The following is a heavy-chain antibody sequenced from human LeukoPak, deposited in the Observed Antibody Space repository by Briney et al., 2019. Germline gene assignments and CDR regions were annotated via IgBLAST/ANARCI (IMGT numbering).Heavy chain of an antibody. Sequence: SETLSLTCTVSGASISSGNYYWSWIRQPAGKGLEWIGRIYTSGSTTYNPTLQSRVTISADTSKNQLSLKLSSVTAADSAMYYCARESDLSNYDRTDYWSQGTLVTVSS. CDR3: ARESDLSNYDRTDY. D-gene: IGHD4/OR15-4a*01. J-gene: IGHJ4*02. CDR1: GASISSGNYY. CDR2: IYTSGST. V-gene: IGHV4-61*02.